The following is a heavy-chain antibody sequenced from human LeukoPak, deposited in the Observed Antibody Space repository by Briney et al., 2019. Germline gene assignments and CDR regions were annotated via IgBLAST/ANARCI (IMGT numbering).Heavy chain of an antibody. CDR1: NGSISSVGYY. D-gene: IGHD3-10*01. V-gene: IGHV4-31*01. CDR3: ARTPSRTRVFDY. CDR2: IYHSGST. J-gene: IGHJ4*01. Sequence: SETLSLTCTVSNGSISSVGYYWSWIRQNPGKGLGFIGYIYHSGSTYYNPSLKRPITISMDTSENQFSLRLTAVTAADSAIYYCARTPSRTRVFDYWGQEPWSPSPQ.